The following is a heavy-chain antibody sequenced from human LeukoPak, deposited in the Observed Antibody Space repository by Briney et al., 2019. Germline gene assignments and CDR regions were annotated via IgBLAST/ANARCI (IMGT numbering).Heavy chain of an antibody. Sequence: SETLSLTCAVYGGSFSGYYWSWIRQPPGKGLEWIGEINHSGSTNYNPSLKSRVTISVDTSKNQFSLKLSSVTAADTAVYYCAKPRAAKFPTSSWFDPWGQGTLVTVSS. D-gene: IGHD1-14*01. CDR2: INHSGST. J-gene: IGHJ5*02. V-gene: IGHV4-34*01. CDR3: AKPRAAKFPTSSWFDP. CDR1: GGSFSGYY.